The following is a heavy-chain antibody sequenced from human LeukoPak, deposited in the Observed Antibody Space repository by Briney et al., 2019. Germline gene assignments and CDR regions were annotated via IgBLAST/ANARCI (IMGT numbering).Heavy chain of an antibody. CDR2: ISSSSSTI. Sequence: GGSLRRSCAASGFTFSSYSMNWVRQAPGKGLEWVSYISSSSSTIYYADSVKGRFTISRDNAKNSLYLQMNSLRAEDTAVYYCARDGGPIVVVNEGFDYWGQGTLVTVSS. V-gene: IGHV3-48*01. J-gene: IGHJ4*02. CDR3: ARDGGPIVVVNEGFDY. D-gene: IGHD3-22*01. CDR1: GFTFSSYS.